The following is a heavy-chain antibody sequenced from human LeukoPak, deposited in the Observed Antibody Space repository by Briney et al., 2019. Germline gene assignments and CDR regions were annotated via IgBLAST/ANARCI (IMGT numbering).Heavy chain of an antibody. D-gene: IGHD6-13*01. V-gene: IGHV4-30-4*01. Sequence: SQTLSLTCTVSGGSISSNVYYWSWIRQPPGKGLEWIGYIYYSGSTYYSPSLKSRLIMSVDTSKNQFSLKLSFVTAADTALYYCVRGLDSSSYVDSWGQGTLVTVSS. J-gene: IGHJ4*02. CDR2: IYYSGST. CDR3: VRGLDSSSYVDS. CDR1: GGSISSNVYY.